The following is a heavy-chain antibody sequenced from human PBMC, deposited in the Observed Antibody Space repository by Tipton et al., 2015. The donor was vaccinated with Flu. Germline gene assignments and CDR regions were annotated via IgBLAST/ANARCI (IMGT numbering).Heavy chain of an antibody. V-gene: IGHV4-39*01. CDR3: ARHIEGGGYSYGSDY. Sequence: TLSLTCTVSGGSISSSSYYWGWIRQRIRQPPGKGLEWIGSIYYSGITYYNPSLKSRVTISRDTSKNQVSLKLSSVTAADTAVYYCARHIEGGGYSYGSDYWGQGTLVTVSS. CDR2: IYYSGIT. D-gene: IGHD5-18*01. CDR1: GGSISSSSYY. J-gene: IGHJ4*02.